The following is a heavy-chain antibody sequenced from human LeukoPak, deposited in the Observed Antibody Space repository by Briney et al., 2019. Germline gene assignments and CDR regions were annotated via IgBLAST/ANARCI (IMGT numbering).Heavy chain of an antibody. V-gene: IGHV3-30*02. CDR1: GFTFSTYG. D-gene: IGHD2-21*02. J-gene: IGHJ4*02. Sequence: GGSLRLSCAASGFTFSTYGMYWVRQAPDKGLEWVAIIRYDGSNKYYADSVKGRFTISRDNSKNTLYLHMNSLRAEDTAVYYCARDGEMTVSLNYWGQGTLVTVSS. CDR2: IRYDGSNK. CDR3: ARDGEMTVSLNY.